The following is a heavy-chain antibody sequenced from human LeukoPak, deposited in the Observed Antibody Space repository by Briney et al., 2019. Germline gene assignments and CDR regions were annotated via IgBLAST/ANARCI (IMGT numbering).Heavy chain of an antibody. J-gene: IGHJ6*03. Sequence: SETLSLTCTVSGYSIRSGYDWGWIRQPPGKGLEWIGNIYHSGSTYYNPSLKSRVTISVNTSKNQFSLNLSSVTVADTAVYYCARTTEAHSWRTRYYDYYMDVWGKGTTVTVSS. D-gene: IGHD6-13*01. CDR2: IYHSGST. V-gene: IGHV4-38-2*02. CDR3: ARTTEAHSWRTRYYDYYMDV. CDR1: GYSIRSGYD.